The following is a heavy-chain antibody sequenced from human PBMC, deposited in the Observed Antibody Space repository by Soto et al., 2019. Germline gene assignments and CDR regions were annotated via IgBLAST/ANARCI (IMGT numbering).Heavy chain of an antibody. D-gene: IGHD4-17*01. J-gene: IGHJ4*02. CDR2: IYYSGST. CDR3: AREPHGDLGPPYYFDY. V-gene: IGHV4-31*03. CDR1: GGSISRGGYY. Sequence: SETLSLTCTVSGGSISRGGYYWSWIRQHPGKGLEWIGYIYYSGSTYYNPSLKSRVTIPVDTSKNQFSLKLSSVTAADTAVYYCAREPHGDLGPPYYFDYWGQGTLVTVSS.